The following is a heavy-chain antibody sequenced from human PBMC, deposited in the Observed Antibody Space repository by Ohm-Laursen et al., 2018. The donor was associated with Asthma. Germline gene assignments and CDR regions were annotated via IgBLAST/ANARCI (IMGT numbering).Heavy chain of an antibody. V-gene: IGHV3-7*05. Sequence: SLRLSCAASGLTFSSYWMTWVRQAPGKGPEWVAHIKEDGSEESYLASVKGRFTISRDNAKNSLYLQVNSLRAEDTAVYYCAKFGRDYRSHGMDVWGQGTTVTVSS. D-gene: IGHD4-11*01. CDR2: IKEDGSEE. J-gene: IGHJ6*02. CDR3: AKFGRDYRSHGMDV. CDR1: GLTFSSYW.